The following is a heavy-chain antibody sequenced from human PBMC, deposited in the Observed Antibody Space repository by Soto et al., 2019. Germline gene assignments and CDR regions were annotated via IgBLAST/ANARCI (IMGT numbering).Heavy chain of an antibody. J-gene: IGHJ5*02. D-gene: IGHD3-10*01. CDR2: IRNRANSYST. CDR1: GFIFSDRY. CDR3: ATIDMVEKFDP. V-gene: IGHV3-72*01. Sequence: PGGSLRLSCAASGFIFSDRYTDWVRQTPGKGLEWLGRIRNRANSYSTEYAASVRGRFTISRDDSNNLLYLHMSSLKTEDTAVYYCATIDMVEKFDPRGQGILVTVSS.